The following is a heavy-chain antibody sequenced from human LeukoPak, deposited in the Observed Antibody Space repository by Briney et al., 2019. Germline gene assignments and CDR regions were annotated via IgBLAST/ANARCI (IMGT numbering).Heavy chain of an antibody. J-gene: IGHJ6*02. Sequence: ASVKVSCKASGYTFTRYPMNWVRQAPGQGLEWMGWINTNTGNPTYAQGFTGRFVFSLDTSVSTAYLQISSLKAEDTAVYYCARELVGAHSSSWYSPWPYYYGMDVWGQGTTVTVSS. CDR2: INTNTGNP. CDR3: ARELVGAHSSSWYSPWPYYYGMDV. D-gene: IGHD6-13*01. CDR1: GYTFTRYP. V-gene: IGHV7-4-1*02.